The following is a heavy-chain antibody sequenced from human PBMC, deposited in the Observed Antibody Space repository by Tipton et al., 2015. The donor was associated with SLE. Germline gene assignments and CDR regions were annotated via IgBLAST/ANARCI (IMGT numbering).Heavy chain of an antibody. D-gene: IGHD1-26*01. J-gene: IGHJ3*02. CDR3: ARVGELLGAFDI. Sequence: TLSLTCTVSGGSISSGSYYWSWIRQPAGKGLEWIGRIYHSGSTYYNPSLKSRVTISVDTSKNQFSLKLSSVTAADTAVYYCARVGELLGAFDIWGQGTMVTVSS. V-gene: IGHV4-61*02. CDR2: IYHSGST. CDR1: GGSISSGSYY.